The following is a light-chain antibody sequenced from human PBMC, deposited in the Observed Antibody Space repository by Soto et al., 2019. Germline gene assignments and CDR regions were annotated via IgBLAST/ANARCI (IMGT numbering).Light chain of an antibody. V-gene: IGKV1-39*01. CDR1: QSIINY. Sequence: DIQMTQSPSSLSASVGDRVTITCRASQSIINYLNWFQQKPGKAPKLLMYAASSLQSGVPSRFGGSGSGTDFTLTISSLQPEDFVTYYCQQTYSAPRTFGQGTKVEIK. CDR2: AAS. CDR3: QQTYSAPRT. J-gene: IGKJ1*01.